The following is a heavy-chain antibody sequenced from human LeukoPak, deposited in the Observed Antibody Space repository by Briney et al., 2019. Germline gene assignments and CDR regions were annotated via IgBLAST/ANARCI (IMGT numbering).Heavy chain of an antibody. J-gene: IGHJ6*03. Sequence: SETLSLTCTVSGGSISSYYWSWIRQPPGKGLEWIGYIYYSGSTNYNPSLKSRVTMSVDTSKNQFSLKLSSVTAADTAVYYCARGQRSYYYYYYMDVWGKGTTVTISS. V-gene: IGHV4-59*01. CDR1: GGSISSYY. CDR3: ARGQRSYYYYYYMDV. CDR2: IYYSGST.